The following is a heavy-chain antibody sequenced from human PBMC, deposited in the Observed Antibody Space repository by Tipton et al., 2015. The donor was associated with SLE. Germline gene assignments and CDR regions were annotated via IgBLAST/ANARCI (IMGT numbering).Heavy chain of an antibody. D-gene: IGHD7-27*01. CDR3: AGVTGERSYFDY. Sequence: TLSLTCTVSGGSISSGSYYWSWIRQPAGKGLEWIGRIYTSGSTNYNPSLKSRVTISVDTSENQFSLKLSSVTAADTAVYYCAGVTGERSYFDYWGQGTLVTVSS. CDR2: IYTSGST. V-gene: IGHV4-61*02. CDR1: GGSISSGSYY. J-gene: IGHJ4*02.